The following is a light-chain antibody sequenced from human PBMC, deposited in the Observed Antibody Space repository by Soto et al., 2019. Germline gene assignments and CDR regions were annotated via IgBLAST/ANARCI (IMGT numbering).Light chain of an antibody. V-gene: IGKV1-5*01. CDR3: QQYHTYWS. CDR1: QSISTW. J-gene: IGKJ1*01. Sequence: DIQMTQSPSTLSASVGDRVTITCRASQSISTWLAWYQQRPGKAPQLLISVASSLETGVPSRFSGSVSGTEFTLTISSLQPDDFATYYCQQYHTYWSFGQGTKV. CDR2: VAS.